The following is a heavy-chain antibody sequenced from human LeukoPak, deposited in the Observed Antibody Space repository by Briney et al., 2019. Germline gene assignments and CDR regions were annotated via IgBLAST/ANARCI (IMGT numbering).Heavy chain of an antibody. CDR3: ARDRRYYDSSGYYFIVRGPFDY. D-gene: IGHD3-22*01. CDR1: GGSFSGYY. J-gene: IGHJ4*02. CDR2: INHSGST. Sequence: SETLSLTCAVYGGSFSGYYWSWIRQPPGKGLEWIGEINHSGSTNYNPSLKSRVTISVDTSKNQFSLKLSSVTAADTAAYYCARDRRYYDSSGYYFIVRGPFDYWGQGTLVTVSS. V-gene: IGHV4-34*01.